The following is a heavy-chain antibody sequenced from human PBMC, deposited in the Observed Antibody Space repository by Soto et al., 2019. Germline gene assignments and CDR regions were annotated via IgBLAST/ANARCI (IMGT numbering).Heavy chain of an antibody. Sequence: SETLSLTCTVSGGSISSSSYYWGWIRQPPGKGLEWIGSIYYSGSTYYNPSLKSRVTISVDTSKNQFSLKLSSVTAADTAVYYCARDLGGATSCAFDIWGQGTMVTVSS. CDR2: IYYSGST. V-gene: IGHV4-39*07. J-gene: IGHJ3*02. D-gene: IGHD1-26*01. CDR1: GGSISSSSYY. CDR3: ARDLGGATSCAFDI.